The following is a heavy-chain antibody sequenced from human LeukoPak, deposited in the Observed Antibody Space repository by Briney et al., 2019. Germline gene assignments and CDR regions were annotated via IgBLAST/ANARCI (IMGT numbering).Heavy chain of an antibody. D-gene: IGHD2-21*01. CDR2: INYGGST. CDR1: GASISSGAYY. V-gene: IGHV4-31*03. CDR3: ARSEKDYSDALFAP. Sequence: SETLSLTCTVSGASISSGAYYWSWIRQPPGKALVWLGNINYGGSTHYNPSVKGRITISLDRSNDQFSLKLTSVTAADTARYYCARSEKDYSDALFAPWGRGTLVTVSS. J-gene: IGHJ5*02.